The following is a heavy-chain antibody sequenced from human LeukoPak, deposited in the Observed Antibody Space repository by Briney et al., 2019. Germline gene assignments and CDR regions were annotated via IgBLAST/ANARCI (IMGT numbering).Heavy chain of an antibody. Sequence: SETLSLTCAVYGGSFSGYYWSWIRQPPGKGLEWIGEINHSGSTNYNPSLKSRVTISVDTSKNQFSLKLSSVTAADTAVYYCARGHSSSPWGQGTLVTVSS. J-gene: IGHJ5*02. D-gene: IGHD6-13*01. CDR2: INHSGST. CDR1: GGSFSGYY. V-gene: IGHV4-34*01. CDR3: ARGHSSSP.